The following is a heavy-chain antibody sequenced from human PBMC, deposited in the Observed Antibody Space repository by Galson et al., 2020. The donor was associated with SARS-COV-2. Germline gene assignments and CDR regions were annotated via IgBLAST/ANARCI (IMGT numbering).Heavy chain of an antibody. Sequence: SETLSLTCTVSGGSISSASFYWGWIRQPPGKGLEWIGSIYSSGRTYYNPSLKSRVTISLDTSKSQFSLKLSSVTAADTAVYYCAHAAGTFRDYWGQGTLVTVSS. V-gene: IGHV4-39*07. CDR3: AHAAGTFRDY. J-gene: IGHJ4*02. CDR2: IYSSGRT. D-gene: IGHD6-13*01. CDR1: GGSISSASFY.